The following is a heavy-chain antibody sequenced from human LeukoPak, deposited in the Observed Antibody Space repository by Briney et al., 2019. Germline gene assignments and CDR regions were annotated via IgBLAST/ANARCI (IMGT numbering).Heavy chain of an antibody. CDR2: IPYDGSNK. CDR1: CFPFSSYA. J-gene: IGHJ4*02. V-gene: IGHV3-30*04. Sequence: GSLNLSFSAPCFPFSSYAMHGPRQAPGMWLEWVAVIPYDGSNKYYADSVKGRFTISRDNSKNTLYLKMNSLRAEDTAVYYCARGDGSGRQQLEGGFDYWGQGTLVTVSS. D-gene: IGHD6-13*01. CDR3: ARGDGSGRQQLEGGFDY.